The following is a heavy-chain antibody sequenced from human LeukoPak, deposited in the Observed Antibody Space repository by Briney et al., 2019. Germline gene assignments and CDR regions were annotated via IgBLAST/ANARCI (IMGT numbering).Heavy chain of an antibody. CDR3: AREGDYGDYLDY. J-gene: IGHJ4*02. Sequence: GGSLRLSCAASGFTFDDYGMSWVCQAPGKGLEWVSGINWNGGSTGYADSVKGRFTISRDNAKNSLYLQMNSLRADDTALYHCAREGDYGDYLDYWGQGTLVTVSS. D-gene: IGHD4-17*01. CDR1: GFTFDDYG. CDR2: INWNGGST. V-gene: IGHV3-20*01.